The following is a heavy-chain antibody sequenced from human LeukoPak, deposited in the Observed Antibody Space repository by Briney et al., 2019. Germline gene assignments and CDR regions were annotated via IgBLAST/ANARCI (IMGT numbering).Heavy chain of an antibody. V-gene: IGHV3-53*01. J-gene: IGHJ4*02. CDR1: GFTVSSNY. D-gene: IGHD3-10*01. Sequence: GGSLRLSCAASGFTVSSNYMSWVRQAPGKGLEWVSVIYSGGSTYYADSVKGRFIISRDIAKNSLFLQMNSLRAEDTAVYYCARLSAMVRGPEDIYYFEYWGQGTLVTVSS. CDR2: IYSGGST. CDR3: ARLSAMVRGPEDIYYFEY.